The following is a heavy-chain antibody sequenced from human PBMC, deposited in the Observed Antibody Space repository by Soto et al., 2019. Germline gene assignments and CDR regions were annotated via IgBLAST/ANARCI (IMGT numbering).Heavy chain of an antibody. J-gene: IGHJ6*02. Sequence: GGSLRLSCAASGFTFDDYAMHWVRQAPGKGLEWVSGISWNSGSIGYADPVKGRFTISRDNAKNSLYLQMNSLRAEDTALYYCAKDGAPRYYDFQRPQGDYGMDVWGQGTTVTVAS. D-gene: IGHD3-3*01. CDR1: GFTFDDYA. V-gene: IGHV3-9*01. CDR2: ISWNSGSI. CDR3: AKDGAPRYYDFQRPQGDYGMDV.